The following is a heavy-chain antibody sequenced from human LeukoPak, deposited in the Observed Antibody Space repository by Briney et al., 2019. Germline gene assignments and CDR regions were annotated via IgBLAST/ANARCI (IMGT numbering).Heavy chain of an antibody. CDR2: ITPGGSST. CDR3: TNHALDY. Sequence: PGGSLRLSCVASGFTFSTYEMHWVRQAPGKGLEWLSYITPGGSSTYYADSVKGRFTISRDNAKSSLYLQMNSLRVEDTAVYYCTNHALDYWGQGTLVTVSS. D-gene: IGHD2-2*01. V-gene: IGHV3-48*03. J-gene: IGHJ4*02. CDR1: GFTFSTYE.